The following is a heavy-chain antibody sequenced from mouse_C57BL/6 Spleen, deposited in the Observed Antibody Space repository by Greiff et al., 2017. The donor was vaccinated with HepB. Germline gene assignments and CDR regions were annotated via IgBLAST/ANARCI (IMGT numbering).Heavy chain of an antibody. V-gene: IGHV1-69*01. Sequence: QVQLQQSGAELVMPGASVKLSCKASGYTFTSYWMHWVKQRPGQGLEWIGEIDPSDSYTNYNQKFKGKSTLTVDKSSSTAYMQLSSLTSEDSAVYYCARSIYYGNYEGYFDVWGTGTTVTVSS. D-gene: IGHD2-1*01. CDR2: IDPSDSYT. J-gene: IGHJ1*03. CDR1: GYTFTSYW. CDR3: ARSIYYGNYEGYFDV.